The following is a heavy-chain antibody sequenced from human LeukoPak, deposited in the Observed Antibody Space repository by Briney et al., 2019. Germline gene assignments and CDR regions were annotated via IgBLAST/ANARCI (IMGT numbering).Heavy chain of an antibody. D-gene: IGHD3-10*01. V-gene: IGHV3-66*01. CDR3: ATTASGGHYNYFDH. Sequence: GGSLRLSCASSRFTVSNNYMSWVRQAPGKGLEWVSVIYGGGSAYYPDSVKGRFPISRDNSKNTLYLQMNSLRAEDTAVYYCATTASGGHYNYFDHWGQGTLGTVSS. CDR2: IYGGGSA. CDR1: RFTVSNNY. J-gene: IGHJ4*02.